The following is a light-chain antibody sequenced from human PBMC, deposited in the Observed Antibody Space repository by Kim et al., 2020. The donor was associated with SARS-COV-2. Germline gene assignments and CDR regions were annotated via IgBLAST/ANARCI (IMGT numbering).Light chain of an antibody. Sequence: DIVMTQSPDSLAVSLGERATINCKSSQSVLDRSTNRNYLAWYQQKPGQPPKLLIYWASTRESGVPDRFSGSGSGTDFTLTISSLQAEDVAVYYCQQYSWPPLYTFGQGTKVDIK. CDR3: QQYSWPPLYT. J-gene: IGKJ2*01. CDR1: QSVLDRSTNRNY. CDR2: WAS. V-gene: IGKV4-1*01.